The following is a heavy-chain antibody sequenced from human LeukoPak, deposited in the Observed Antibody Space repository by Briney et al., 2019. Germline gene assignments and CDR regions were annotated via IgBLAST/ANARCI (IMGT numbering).Heavy chain of an antibody. CDR3: GGHRPWGPFEY. V-gene: IGHV4-39*01. J-gene: IGHJ4*02. Sequence: SETLSLTCTVSGVSISSSSDYWGWLRQPPGKGLEWIGSRDYGANTNYNPSLKSRVTVSVDTSNNQFSLNVNSVTAADTAVHYCGGHRPWGPFEYWGQGIRVTVSS. CDR1: GVSISSSSDY. CDR2: RDYGANT. D-gene: IGHD7-27*01.